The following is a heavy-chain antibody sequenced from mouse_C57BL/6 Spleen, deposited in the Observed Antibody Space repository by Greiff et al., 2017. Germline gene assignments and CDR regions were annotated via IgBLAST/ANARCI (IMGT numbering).Heavy chain of an antibody. CDR3: TMTLYGSSSPEDY. D-gene: IGHD1-1*01. Sequence: EVQLQQSGAELVRPGASVKLSCTASGFNIKDYYMHWVKQRPEQGLEWIGRIDPEDGDTEYAPKFQGKATMTADTSSNTAYLQLSSLTSEDTAVYYCTMTLYGSSSPEDYWGQGTTLTVSS. CDR1: GFNIKDYY. J-gene: IGHJ2*01. V-gene: IGHV14-1*01. CDR2: IDPEDGDT.